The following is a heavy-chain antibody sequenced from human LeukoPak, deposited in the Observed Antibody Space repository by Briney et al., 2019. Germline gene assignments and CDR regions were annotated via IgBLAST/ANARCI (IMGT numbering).Heavy chain of an antibody. D-gene: IGHD4-17*01. CDR3: ARESGYGDYYDY. J-gene: IGHJ4*02. Sequence: SETLSLTCAVSGGSISSSNWWSWVRQPPGKGLEWIGYIYHSGSTYYNPSLKSRVTISVDRSKNQFSLKLSSVTAADTAVYYRARESGYGDYYDYWGQGTLVTVSS. CDR2: IYHSGST. CDR1: GGSISSSNW. V-gene: IGHV4-4*02.